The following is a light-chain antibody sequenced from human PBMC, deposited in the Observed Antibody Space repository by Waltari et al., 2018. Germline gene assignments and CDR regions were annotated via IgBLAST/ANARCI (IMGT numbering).Light chain of an antibody. CDR1: QDISNH. CDR3: QQYDSLTLLT. V-gene: IGKV1-33*01. J-gene: IGKJ5*01. Sequence: DIEMTQSPSSLSASVGEKVTITCRESQDISNHLSWFQQKPGKAPKLLIYDVSKLETGVASRFSGGGSRADFTLIINDVQPEDVATYYCQQYDSLTLLTFGQGTRLE. CDR2: DVS.